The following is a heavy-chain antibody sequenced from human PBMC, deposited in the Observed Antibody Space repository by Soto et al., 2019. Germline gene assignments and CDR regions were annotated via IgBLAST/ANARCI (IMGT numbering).Heavy chain of an antibody. J-gene: IGHJ6*02. V-gene: IGHV3-48*02. CDR3: ARQAAASYYYGMDV. CDR1: GFTFSSYS. Sequence: GGSLRLSCAASGFTFSSYSMNWVRQAPGKGLEWVSYISSSSSTIYYADSVKGRFTISRDNAKNSLYLQMNSLRDEDTAVYYCARQAAASYYYGMDVWGQGTTVTVSS. D-gene: IGHD6-25*01. CDR2: ISSSSSTI.